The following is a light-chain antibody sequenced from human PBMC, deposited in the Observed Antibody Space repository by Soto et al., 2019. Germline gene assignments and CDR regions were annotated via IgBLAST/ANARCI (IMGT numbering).Light chain of an antibody. V-gene: IGKV3-11*01. CDR3: QQRTKWPAT. Sequence: EVVLTQSPATLSLSPGERVTLSCRASQSITGYLAWSQHKPGQAPRLLIYDTFKRATGIPARISGSGSGKYFTITISSLEPEDFATYGCQQRTKWPATFGRGTKVEMK. CDR2: DTF. J-gene: IGKJ1*01. CDR1: QSITGY.